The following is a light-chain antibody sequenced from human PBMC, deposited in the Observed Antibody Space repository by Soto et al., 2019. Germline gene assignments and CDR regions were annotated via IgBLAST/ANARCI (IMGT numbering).Light chain of an antibody. CDR3: CSYAGTTYV. CDR2: DVS. Sequence: QSALTQPRSVSESPGQSVTISCTGTSSDVGGYNYVSWYQQHPGKAPKLMIYDVSKRPSGVPDRFSGSKSGNTASLTISGRRAEDEADYYCCSYAGTTYVFGSGTKLTVL. J-gene: IGLJ1*01. CDR1: SSDVGGYNY. V-gene: IGLV2-11*01.